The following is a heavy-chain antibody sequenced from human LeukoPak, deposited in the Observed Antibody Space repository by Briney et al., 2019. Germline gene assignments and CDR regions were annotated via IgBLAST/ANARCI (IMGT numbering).Heavy chain of an antibody. J-gene: IGHJ6*03. V-gene: IGHV4-61*02. CDR2: IYTSGST. D-gene: IGHD6-13*01. Sequence: SETLSLTCTVSGGSISSGSYYWSWIRQPAGKGLEWIGRIYTSGSTNYNPSLKSRVTISVDTSKNQFSLKLSSVTAADTAVYYCAGQQLVSYYYYYMDVWGKGTTVTVSS. CDR1: GGSISSGSYY. CDR3: AGQQLVSYYYYYMDV.